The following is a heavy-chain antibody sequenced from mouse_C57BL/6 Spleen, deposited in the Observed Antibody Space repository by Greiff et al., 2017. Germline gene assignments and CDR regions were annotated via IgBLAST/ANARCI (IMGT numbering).Heavy chain of an antibody. V-gene: IGHV14-4*01. D-gene: IGHD6-1*01. CDR3: TSEWNFGY. CDR1: GFNITGDY. CDR2: IDPENGDT. Sequence: VQLQESGAELARPGASVKLSCTASGFNITGDYMDWVKQRPEQGLEWIGWIDPENGDTEYASKFQGKATITADTSSNTAYLELSSLTSEDAAVYYCTSEWNFGYWGQGTTLTVSS. J-gene: IGHJ2*01.